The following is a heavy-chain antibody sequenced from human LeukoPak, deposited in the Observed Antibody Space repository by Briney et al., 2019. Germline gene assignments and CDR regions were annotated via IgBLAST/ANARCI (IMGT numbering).Heavy chain of an antibody. CDR3: ARDQIGYYYGSGSHTSDAFDI. Sequence: ASVKVSCKASGYTFTSYDINWVRQATGQGLEWMGWMNPNSGNTGYAQKFQGRVTMTRNTSISTAYMELSSLRSEDTAVYYCARDQIGYYYGSGSHTSDAFDIWGQGTMVTVSS. V-gene: IGHV1-8*01. D-gene: IGHD3-10*01. CDR2: MNPNSGNT. J-gene: IGHJ3*02. CDR1: GYTFTSYD.